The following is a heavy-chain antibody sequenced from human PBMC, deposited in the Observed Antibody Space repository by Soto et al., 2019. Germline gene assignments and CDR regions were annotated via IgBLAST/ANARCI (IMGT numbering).Heavy chain of an antibody. CDR1: GFTFGSYW. J-gene: IGHJ4*02. CDR2: INSDGSTT. V-gene: IGHV3-74*01. CDR3: ASAGWYRCYY. Sequence: EVQLVESGGDLVQPGGSLRLSCAASGFTFGSYWMHWVRQAPGKGPVWVSRINSDGSTTNYGDSVKGRFTISRDNATSTLYQQMNSLRAEDTAVYYGASAGWYRCYYWGQGTLLTVSS. D-gene: IGHD2-15*01.